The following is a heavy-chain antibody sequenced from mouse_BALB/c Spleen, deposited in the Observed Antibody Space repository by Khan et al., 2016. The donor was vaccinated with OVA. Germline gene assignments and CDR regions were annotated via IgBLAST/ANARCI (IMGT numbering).Heavy chain of an antibody. D-gene: IGHD2-1*01. CDR2: MSYSGST. Sequence: VQLQQSGPGLVKPSQSLSLTCTVTGYSITSDYAWNWIRQFPGNKLEWMGYMSYSGSTSYNPSLKSRISITRDTSKNQFFLQLNSVTTEDSATYYCARRAYYGNWYFDVWGAGTTVTVSS. CDR1: GYSITSDYA. CDR3: ARRAYYGNWYFDV. V-gene: IGHV3-2*02. J-gene: IGHJ1*01.